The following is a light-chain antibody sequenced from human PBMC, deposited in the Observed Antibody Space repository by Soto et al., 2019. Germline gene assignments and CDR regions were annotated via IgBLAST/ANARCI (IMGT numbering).Light chain of an antibody. V-gene: IGKV1-39*01. CDR2: DAS. Sequence: DIQMTQSPSSLSASVGDRVTITCRASQSISSYLNWYQQKPGKAPKLLIYDASSWQSGVPSRFSGSGSGTDFTLSISSLQPEDFATYYCQQSYSTPRTFGQGTMVEIK. CDR1: QSISSY. CDR3: QQSYSTPRT. J-gene: IGKJ1*01.